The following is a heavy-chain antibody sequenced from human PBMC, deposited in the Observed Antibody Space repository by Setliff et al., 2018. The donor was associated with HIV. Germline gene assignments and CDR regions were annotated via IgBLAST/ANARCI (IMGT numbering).Heavy chain of an antibody. D-gene: IGHD2-8*01. CDR1: GGSISSGSYY. J-gene: IGHJ4*01. Sequence: SETLSLTCTVSGGSISSGSYYWSWVRQPAGKGLEWIGQIYSSGATRYNPSLKSRVTILVDTSKNQFSLRLSSVTAADTTVYYCARGAPYCNHGVCHLFDYWGHGNRVTVSS. V-gene: IGHV4-61*09. CDR2: IYSSGAT. CDR3: ARGAPYCNHGVCHLFDY.